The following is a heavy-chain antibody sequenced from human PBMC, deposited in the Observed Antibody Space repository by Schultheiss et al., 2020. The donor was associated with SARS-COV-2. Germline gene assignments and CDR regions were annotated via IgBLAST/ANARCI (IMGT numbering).Heavy chain of an antibody. CDR1: GFTFSNYW. Sequence: GGSLRLSCAASGFTFSNYWMNWVRQAPGKGLEWVSYISSSGSTIYYADSVKGRFTISRDNAKNSLYLQMNSLRAEDTAVYYCARSLLWFGELFPPEDYYYGMDVWGQGTTVTVSS. CDR2: ISSSGSTI. J-gene: IGHJ6*02. V-gene: IGHV3-48*03. CDR3: ARSLLWFGELFPPEDYYYGMDV. D-gene: IGHD3-10*01.